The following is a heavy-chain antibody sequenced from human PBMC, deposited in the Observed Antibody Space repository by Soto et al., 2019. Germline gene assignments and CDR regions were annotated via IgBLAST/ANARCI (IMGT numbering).Heavy chain of an antibody. D-gene: IGHD4-17*01. CDR2: ISYDGSNK. J-gene: IGHJ4*02. CDR1: GFTFSSYG. V-gene: IGHV3-30*18. CDR3: AKVRDRLRYGDYHFDY. Sequence: QVQLVESGGGVVQPGRSLRLSCAASGFTFSSYGMHWVRQAPGKGLEWVAVISYDGSNKYYADSVKGRFTISRDNSKNTLYLQMNSLRAEDTAVYYCAKVRDRLRYGDYHFDYWGQGTLVTVSS.